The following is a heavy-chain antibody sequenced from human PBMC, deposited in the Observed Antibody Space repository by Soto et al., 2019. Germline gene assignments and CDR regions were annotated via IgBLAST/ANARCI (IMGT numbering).Heavy chain of an antibody. CDR3: ARDRFGCSGGSCYSQNYYYYYGMDV. D-gene: IGHD2-15*01. V-gene: IGHV1-2*04. J-gene: IGHJ6*02. Sequence: ASVKVSCKASGYTFTGYYMHWVRQAPGQGLEWMGWINPNSGGTNYAQKFQGWVTMTRDTSISTAYMELSRLRSDETAVYYCARDRFGCSGGSCYSQNYYYYYGMDVWGQGTTVTVSS. CDR1: GYTFTGYY. CDR2: INPNSGGT.